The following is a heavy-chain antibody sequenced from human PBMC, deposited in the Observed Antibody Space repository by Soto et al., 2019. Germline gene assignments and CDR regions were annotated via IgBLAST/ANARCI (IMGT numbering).Heavy chain of an antibody. Sequence: GASGKVCCKASGYTFTGYYMHWVRQAPGQGLEWMGWINPNSGGTNYAQKFQGRVTMTRDTSISTAYMELSRLRSDDTAVYYCARDSSNTAMGDYWGQGSLVTVSS. D-gene: IGHD5-18*01. V-gene: IGHV1-2*02. CDR3: ARDSSNTAMGDY. J-gene: IGHJ4*02. CDR2: INPNSGGT. CDR1: GYTFTGYY.